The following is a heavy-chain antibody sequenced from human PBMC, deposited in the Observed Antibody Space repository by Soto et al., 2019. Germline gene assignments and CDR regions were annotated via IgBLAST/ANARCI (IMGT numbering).Heavy chain of an antibody. D-gene: IGHD3-22*01. CDR3: ARGGYDTSGQTFIGWGPDC. V-gene: IGHV4-30-4*01. CDR1: GVSITSGSYY. CDR2: RYYSCNT. J-gene: IGHJ4*02. Sequence: HVQLQESGPGPVTPSQTLSLSCTVSGVSITSGSYYWTWVRQSPGKGLEWIGYRYYSCNTYYNPSLNSRATTSVDTFKNEFFLELKSVPAANTAVYYCARGGYDTSGQTFIGWGPDCWGQGTLVTVSS.